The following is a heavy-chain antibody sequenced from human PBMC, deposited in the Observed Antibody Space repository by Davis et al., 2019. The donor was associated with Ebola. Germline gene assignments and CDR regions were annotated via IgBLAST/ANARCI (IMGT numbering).Heavy chain of an antibody. D-gene: IGHD4-17*01. J-gene: IGHJ4*02. Sequence: GESLKISCAASGFTFSNFAMHWVRQAPGRGPEWVAVISDDGINKSYADSVKGRFTISRDNSKNTLYLQMNSLRAEDTAVYYCAKLGGTVTPYFDYWGQGTLVTVSS. CDR2: ISDDGINK. V-gene: IGHV3-30-3*02. CDR3: AKLGGTVTPYFDY. CDR1: GFTFSNFA.